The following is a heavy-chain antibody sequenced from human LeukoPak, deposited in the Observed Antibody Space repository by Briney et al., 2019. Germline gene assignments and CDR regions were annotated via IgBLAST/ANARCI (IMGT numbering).Heavy chain of an antibody. CDR2: IIPIFGTA. V-gene: IGHV1-69*13. CDR1: GGTFSSYT. CDR3: ARGRYSSSINSMDV. J-gene: IGHJ6*02. Sequence: ASVKVSCKASGGTFSSYTISWVRQAPGQGLEWMGGIIPIFGTANYAQKFQGRVTITADGSTSTAYMELSSLRSEDTAVYYCARGRYSSSINSMDVWGQGTTVTVSS. D-gene: IGHD6-6*01.